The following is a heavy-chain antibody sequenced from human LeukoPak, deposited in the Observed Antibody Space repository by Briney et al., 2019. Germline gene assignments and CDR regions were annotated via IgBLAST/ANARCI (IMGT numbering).Heavy chain of an antibody. CDR2: IYYSGST. Sequence: SETLSLTCTVSGGSISSYYWSWIRQPPGKGLEWIGYIYYSGSTNYNPSLKSRVTISVDTSKNQFSLKLSSVTAADTAVYYCARHNYYSNYGDWFDPWVQGTLVTVSS. J-gene: IGHJ5*02. CDR1: GGSISSYY. CDR3: ARHNYYSNYGDWFDP. V-gene: IGHV4-59*08. D-gene: IGHD4-11*01.